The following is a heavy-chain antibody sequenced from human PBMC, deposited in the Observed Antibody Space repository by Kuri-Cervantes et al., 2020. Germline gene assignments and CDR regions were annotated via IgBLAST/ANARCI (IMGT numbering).Heavy chain of an antibody. CDR1: DYSVNSNYY. Sequence: SQTLSLTCAVSDYSVNSNYYWGWIRQPPGKGLEWIASIYHSGITNYNPSLYSRVTISVDPSKNQFSLRLSSVTAADTAVYYCATNRCSGTSCYEYNWFDPWGQGTLVTVSS. J-gene: IGHJ5*02. V-gene: IGHV4-38-2*01. D-gene: IGHD2-2*01. CDR3: ATNRCSGTSCYEYNWFDP. CDR2: IYHSGIT.